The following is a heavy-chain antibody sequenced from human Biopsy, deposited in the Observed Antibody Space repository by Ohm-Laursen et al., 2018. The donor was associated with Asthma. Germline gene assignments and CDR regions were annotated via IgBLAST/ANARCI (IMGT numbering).Heavy chain of an antibody. Sequence: GASVKVSCKSSGYNFTSFAIHWVRRAPGQRLEWMGWVNTGNGDTKYSQKFQGRVTITRDTSASTAYMELRSLRSEDTATYYCARTYYDFLTGQVKDVFGVWGQGTMVTVSS. J-gene: IGHJ3*01. CDR2: VNTGNGDT. D-gene: IGHD3-9*01. CDR3: ARTYYDFLTGQVKDVFGV. CDR1: GYNFTSFA. V-gene: IGHV1-3*04.